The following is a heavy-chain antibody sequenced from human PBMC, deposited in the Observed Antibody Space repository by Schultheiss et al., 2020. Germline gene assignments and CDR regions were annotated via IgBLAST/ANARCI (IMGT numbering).Heavy chain of an antibody. V-gene: IGHV1-18*04. D-gene: IGHD1-26*01. CDR3: ARASAIVAATGGY. CDR1: GYTYTSNG. Sequence: GESLKISCKASGYTYTSNGISWVRQAPGQGLEWMGWINTYNGNTKYAQKLQGRVTMTTDTSTSTAYMELRSLSSDDTAVYYCARASAIVAATGGYWGQGTLVTVSS. CDR2: INTYNGNT. J-gene: IGHJ4*02.